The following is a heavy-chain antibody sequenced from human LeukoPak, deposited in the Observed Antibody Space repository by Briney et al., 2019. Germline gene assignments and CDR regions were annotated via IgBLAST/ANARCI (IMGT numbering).Heavy chain of an antibody. D-gene: IGHD3-3*01. CDR1: GFTFSSYA. V-gene: IGHV3-30-3*01. Sequence: GGSLRLSCAASGFTFSSYAMHWVRQAPGKGLEWVAVISYDGSNKYYADSVKGRFTISRDNSKNTLYLQMNSLRAEDTAVYYCARVARFLEWSHYYMDVWGKGTTVTVSS. CDR2: ISYDGSNK. J-gene: IGHJ6*03. CDR3: ARVARFLEWSHYYMDV.